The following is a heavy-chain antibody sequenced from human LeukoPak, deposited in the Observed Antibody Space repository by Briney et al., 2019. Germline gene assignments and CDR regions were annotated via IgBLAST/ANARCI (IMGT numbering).Heavy chain of an antibody. J-gene: IGHJ4*02. CDR1: GFTFSSYW. Sequence: GGSLRLSCAASGFTFSSYWMSWVRQAPGKGLEWVANIKQDGSEKYYVDSVKGRFTISRDNAKNSLYLQMNSLRAEDTAVYYCARVRAVHLYYFDYWGQGTLVTVSS. CDR3: ARVRAVHLYYFDY. D-gene: IGHD1-1*01. CDR2: IKQDGSEK. V-gene: IGHV3-7*03.